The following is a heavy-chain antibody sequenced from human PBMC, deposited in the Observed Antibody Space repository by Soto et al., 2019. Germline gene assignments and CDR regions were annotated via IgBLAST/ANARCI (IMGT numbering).Heavy chain of an antibody. Sequence: QVQLVQSGAEVKKPGASVKVSCKASGYTFTGYYMHWVRQAPGQGLEWMGWINPNSGGTNYAQKFQGWVTMTRDTSISTAYMELSRLRSDDTAVYYCARGSIPTPPSGHKVMDYWGQGTLVTVSS. J-gene: IGHJ4*02. CDR3: ARGSIPTPPSGHKVMDY. CDR2: INPNSGGT. V-gene: IGHV1-2*04. D-gene: IGHD3-16*01. CDR1: GYTFTGYY.